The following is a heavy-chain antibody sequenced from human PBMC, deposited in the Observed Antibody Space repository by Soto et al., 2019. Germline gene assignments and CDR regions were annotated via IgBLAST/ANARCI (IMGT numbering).Heavy chain of an antibody. J-gene: IGHJ6*02. CDR3: ASSATRFSPSYYGMDV. Sequence: GPQVKVSCKASGGTFSSYAISWVRQAPGQGLEWMGGIIPIFGTANYAQKFQGRVTITADKSTSTAYMELSSLRSEDTAVYYCASSATRFSPSYYGMDVWGQGTTVTVSS. D-gene: IGHD6-6*01. CDR2: IIPIFGTA. CDR1: GGTFSSYA. V-gene: IGHV1-69*06.